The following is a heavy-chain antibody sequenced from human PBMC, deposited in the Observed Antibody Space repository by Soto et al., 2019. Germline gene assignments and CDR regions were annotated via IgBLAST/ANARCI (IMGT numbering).Heavy chain of an antibody. CDR3: DRGGDYDSSGYYHFDY. V-gene: IGHV4-39*07. D-gene: IGHD3-22*01. Sequence: SGTLSLTCTVSGGSISTYYWSWIRQPPGKGLEWIGSIYYSGSTYYNPSLKSRVTISVDTSKNQFSLKLRSVTAADTAVYYCDRGGDYDSSGYYHFDYWGQGTLVTV. J-gene: IGHJ4*02. CDR1: GGSISTYY. CDR2: IYYSGST.